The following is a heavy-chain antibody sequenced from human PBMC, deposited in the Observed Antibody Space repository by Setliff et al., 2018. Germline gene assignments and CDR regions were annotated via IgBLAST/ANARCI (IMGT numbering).Heavy chain of an antibody. D-gene: IGHD3-3*01. CDR3: ARAQSWSGGPYYFDN. Sequence: ASVKVSCKASGYTFTSYDINWVRQATGQGLEWMGWMNPNSGNTGYAQKFQVRVTMTRNTSISTAYMDLSSLRFGDTAVYYCARAQSWSGGPYYFDNWGQGTLVTVSS. CDR1: GYTFTSYD. J-gene: IGHJ4*02. V-gene: IGHV1-8*02. CDR2: MNPNSGNT.